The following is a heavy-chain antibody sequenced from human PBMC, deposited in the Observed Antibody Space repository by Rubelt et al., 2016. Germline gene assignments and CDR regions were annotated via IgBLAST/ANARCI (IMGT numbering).Heavy chain of an antibody. CDR1: GGSISSGGYY. Sequence: QVQLQESGPGLVKPSQTLSLTCTVSGGSISSGGYYWSWIRQHPGKGLEWIGYIYYSGSTYYNPSLRSGFTISVDTSKNQFSLKLGSVTAADTAVDYWARGLKTRMVRGVISYFDYWGQGTLVTVSS. CDR3: ARGLKTRMVRGVISYFDY. J-gene: IGHJ4*02. D-gene: IGHD3-10*01. CDR2: IYYSGST. V-gene: IGHV4-31*03.